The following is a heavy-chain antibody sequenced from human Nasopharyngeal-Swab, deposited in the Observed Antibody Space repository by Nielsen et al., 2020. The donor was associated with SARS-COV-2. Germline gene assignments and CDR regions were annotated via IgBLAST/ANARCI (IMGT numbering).Heavy chain of an antibody. D-gene: IGHD2-2*01. CDR3: ARDIVVVPAALSQYYFDY. CDR2: IYHSGST. Sequence: SETLSLTCTVSGYSISSGYYWGWIRQPPGKGLEWIGSIYHSGSTYYNPSLKSRVTISVDTSKNQFSLKLSSVTAADTAVYYCARDIVVVPAALSQYYFDYWGQGTLVTVSS. V-gene: IGHV4-38-2*02. CDR1: GYSISSGYY. J-gene: IGHJ4*02.